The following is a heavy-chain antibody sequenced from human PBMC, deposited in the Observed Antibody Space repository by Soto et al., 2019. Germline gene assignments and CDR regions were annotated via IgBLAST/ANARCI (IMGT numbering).Heavy chain of an antibody. J-gene: IGHJ3*02. V-gene: IGHV4-61*01. Sequence: SETLCLTCTVSGGSINRSSCYCVWIRQPAGKGLEWIGYIYYSGSTKYNPSLKSRVTISVDTSKNQFSLKLSSVTAADTAVYYCARDRKGYNWNYISAFDIWGQGTMVTVSS. D-gene: IGHD1-7*01. CDR3: ARDRKGYNWNYISAFDI. CDR1: GGSINRSSCY. CDR2: IYYSGST.